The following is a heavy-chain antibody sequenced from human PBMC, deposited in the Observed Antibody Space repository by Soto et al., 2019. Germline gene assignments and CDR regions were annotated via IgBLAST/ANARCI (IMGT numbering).Heavy chain of an antibody. J-gene: IGHJ4*02. Sequence: SVTLPVTCAVSGGSIGSGGYSWSWIRQPPGKGLEWIGYIYHSGSTYYNPSLKSRVTISVDRSKNQFSLKLSSVTAADTAVYYCARGPPFGYWGQGTLVTVSS. CDR2: IYHSGST. V-gene: IGHV4-30-2*01. CDR1: GGSIGSGGYS. CDR3: ARGPPFGY. D-gene: IGHD3-10*01.